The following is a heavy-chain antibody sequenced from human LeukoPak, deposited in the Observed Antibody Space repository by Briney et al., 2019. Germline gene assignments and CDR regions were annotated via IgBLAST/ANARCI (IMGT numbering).Heavy chain of an antibody. CDR3: AKERSLEIAVAGTIFDY. D-gene: IGHD6-19*01. CDR1: GFTVSSNY. Sequence: GGSLRLSCAASGFTVSSNYMSWVRQAPGKGLEWVSVTYSGGSTYYADSVKGRFTISRDNSKNMYLEMSSLKAEDTAVYYCAKERSLEIAVAGTIFDYWGQGTLVTVSS. J-gene: IGHJ4*02. V-gene: IGHV3-66*01. CDR2: TYSGGST.